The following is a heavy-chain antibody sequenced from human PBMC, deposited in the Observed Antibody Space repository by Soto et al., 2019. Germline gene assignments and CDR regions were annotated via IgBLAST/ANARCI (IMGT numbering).Heavy chain of an antibody. D-gene: IGHD5-12*01. CDR3: AKGGPTFLNWFGP. Sequence: HPGGSLRLSCAASGFTFSSYAMNWVRQAPGKGLEWISVISNSGHSAYYADSVKGRFTISRDNSENTLYLQIKSLRAEDTAAYYCAKGGPTFLNWFGPWGQGTLVTVSS. J-gene: IGHJ5*02. V-gene: IGHV3-23*01. CDR2: ISNSGHSA. CDR1: GFTFSSYA.